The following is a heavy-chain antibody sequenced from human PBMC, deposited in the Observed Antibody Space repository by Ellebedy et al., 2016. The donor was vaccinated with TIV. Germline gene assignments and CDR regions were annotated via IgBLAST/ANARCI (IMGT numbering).Heavy chain of an antibody. V-gene: IGHV3-7*01. CDR2: IKQDGSVK. CDR3: ATQWELYD. J-gene: IGHJ4*02. CDR1: GLTFSSYW. Sequence: PGGSLTLSCVASGLTFSSYWMSWVRQAPGKGLEWVAGIKQDGSVKDYLDSVTGRFTISRDNAKHALYLQMDSLTVEDTGVYYCATQWELYDWGQGTPVTVSS. D-gene: IGHD1-26*01.